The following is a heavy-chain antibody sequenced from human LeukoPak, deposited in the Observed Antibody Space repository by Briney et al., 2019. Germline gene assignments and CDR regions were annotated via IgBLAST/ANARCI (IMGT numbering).Heavy chain of an antibody. CDR3: ARERRSGSGRFDY. CDR1: RFSFSTYA. Sequence: GGSLRLSCAASRFSFSTYAMTWVRQAPGKGLEWISSISGSGRDTYYADSVKGRFTISRDNSKNTLYLQMNSLRAEDTAVYYCARERRSGSGRFDYWGQGTLVTVSS. J-gene: IGHJ4*02. V-gene: IGHV3-23*01. D-gene: IGHD3-10*01. CDR2: ISGSGRDT.